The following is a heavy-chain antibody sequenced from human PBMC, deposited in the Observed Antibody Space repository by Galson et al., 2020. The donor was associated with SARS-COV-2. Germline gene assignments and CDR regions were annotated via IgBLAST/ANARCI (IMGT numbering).Heavy chain of an antibody. Sequence: SGTLSLTFTVSGSSITSHYWSWIRQPPGEGLEWIGSFYYNAITYSNPSLKSRVTMSVDTSNSQFSLQLNSVTAADTAVYYCARDPWPAGLDYWGQGRLVTVS. CDR3: ARDPWPAGLDY. D-gene: IGHD3-16*01. J-gene: IGHJ4*02. CDR1: GSSITSHY. V-gene: IGHV4-59*11. CDR2: FYYNAIT.